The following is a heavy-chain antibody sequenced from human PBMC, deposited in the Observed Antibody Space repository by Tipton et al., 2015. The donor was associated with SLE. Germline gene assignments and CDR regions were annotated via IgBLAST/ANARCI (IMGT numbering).Heavy chain of an antibody. Sequence: QVQLVQSGAEVKKPGASVKVSCKASGYTFTSYATHWVRQDPGQRLEWMGWINAGNGNTKYSQKFQGRVTFTWDTSATTAYMEVSRLRSEDTAVYYCAKDLGDWGPDFDYWGQGTPVTVSS. D-gene: IGHD3-10*01. J-gene: IGHJ4*02. CDR2: INAGNGNT. CDR3: AKDLGDWGPDFDY. CDR1: GYTFTSYA. V-gene: IGHV1-3*01.